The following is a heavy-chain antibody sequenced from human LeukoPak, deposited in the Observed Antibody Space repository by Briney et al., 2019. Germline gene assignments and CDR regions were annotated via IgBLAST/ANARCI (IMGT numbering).Heavy chain of an antibody. V-gene: IGHV1-58*01. D-gene: IGHD3-22*01. CDR1: GFTFTSSA. CDR3: AAEADSSVHDYYYYMDG. CDR2: IVVGSGNT. J-gene: IGHJ6*03. Sequence: SVRVSCKASGFTFTSSAVQWVRQARGQRLEWIGWIVVGSGNTNYAQKFQERVTITRDMSTSTAYMELSSLRSEDTAVYYCAAEADSSVHDYYYYMDGWGKGTTVTVSS.